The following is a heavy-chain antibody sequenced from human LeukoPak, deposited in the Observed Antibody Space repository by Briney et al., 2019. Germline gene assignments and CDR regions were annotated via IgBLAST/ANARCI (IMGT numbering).Heavy chain of an antibody. V-gene: IGHV4-39*07. Sequence: SETLSLTCTVSGGSISSSSYYWGWIRQPPGKGLEWIGSIHYSGSTYYNPSLKSRVTISVDTSKNQFSLKLSSVTAADTAVYYCARVGFSYGDPDYYYYYMDVWGKGTTVTISS. CDR1: GGSISSSSYY. J-gene: IGHJ6*03. D-gene: IGHD5-18*01. CDR3: ARVGFSYGDPDYYYYYMDV. CDR2: IHYSGST.